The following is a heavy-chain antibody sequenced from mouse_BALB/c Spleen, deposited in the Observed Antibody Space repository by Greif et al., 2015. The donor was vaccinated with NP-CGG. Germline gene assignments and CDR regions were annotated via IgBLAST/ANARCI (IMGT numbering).Heavy chain of an antibody. Sequence: VQLQQSGPGLVQPSQSLSITCTVSGFSLTSYGVHWVRQSPGKGLEWLGVIWSGGSTDYNAAFISRLSISKDNSKSQVFFKMNSLQANDTAIYYCARKGWLLPPYYYAMDYWGQGTSVTVSS. CDR1: GFSLTSYG. D-gene: IGHD2-3*01. J-gene: IGHJ4*01. CDR2: IWSGGST. CDR3: ARKGWLLPPYYYAMDY. V-gene: IGHV2-2*02.